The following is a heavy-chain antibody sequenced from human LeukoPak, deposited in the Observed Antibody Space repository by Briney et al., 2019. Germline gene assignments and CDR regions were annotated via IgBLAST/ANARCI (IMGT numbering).Heavy chain of an antibody. D-gene: IGHD2-2*02. CDR1: GFTFKLYW. V-gene: IGHV3-74*01. CDR2: INHDGSDT. CDR3: GRGFSIVPAGIPDY. J-gene: IGHJ4*02. Sequence: GGSLRLSCAASGFTFKLYWMHWVRQVPGRGPVWVSRINHDGSDTIYADSVRGRFTISRDDAKNTLYLQMNSLRAEDTAVYYCGRGFSIVPAGIPDYWGLGTLVTVSS.